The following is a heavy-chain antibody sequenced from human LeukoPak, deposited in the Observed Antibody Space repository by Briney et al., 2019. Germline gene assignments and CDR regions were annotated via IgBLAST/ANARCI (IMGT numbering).Heavy chain of an antibody. D-gene: IGHD3-22*01. CDR3: ARDPSSGYYRGDY. J-gene: IGHJ4*02. V-gene: IGHV3-21*01. CDR2: ISSSSSYI. CDR1: GFTFSSYS. Sequence: PGGSLRLSCAASGFTFSSYSMNWVRQAPGKGLEWVSSISSSSSYIYYADSVKGRFTTSRDNAKNSLYLQMNSLRAEDTAVYYCARDPSSGYYRGDYWGQGTLVTVSS.